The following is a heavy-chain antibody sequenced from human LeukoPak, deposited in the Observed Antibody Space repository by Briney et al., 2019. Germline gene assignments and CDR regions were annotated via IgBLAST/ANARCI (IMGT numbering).Heavy chain of an antibody. J-gene: IGHJ4*02. V-gene: IGHV4-30-4*08. CDR2: IYYSGST. CDR1: GGSISSGDYY. D-gene: IGHD3-3*01. CDR3: ARESDFLDY. Sequence: SETLSLTCTVSGGSISSGDYYWSWIRQPPGKGLEWIGYIYYSGSTYYNPSLRSRVTISVDTSKNHFSPKLSSLTAADTAVYYCARESDFLDYWGQGTLVTVSS.